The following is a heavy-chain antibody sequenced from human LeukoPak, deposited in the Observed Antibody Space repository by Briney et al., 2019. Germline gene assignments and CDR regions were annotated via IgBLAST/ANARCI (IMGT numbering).Heavy chain of an antibody. CDR1: GFSLSTTGVG. J-gene: IGHJ5*02. CDR2: IYWDDDE. D-gene: IGHD5-18*01. Sequence: SGPTLVNPTQTLTLTCTFSGFSLSTTGVGVGWIRQPPGKALEWPAYIYWDDDERYSPSLKSRLTISKDTSKNQVVLTVTKMDPVDTATYYSAYRKVDTPMGPWGQGTLVTVSS. CDR3: AYRKVDTPMGP. V-gene: IGHV2-5*02.